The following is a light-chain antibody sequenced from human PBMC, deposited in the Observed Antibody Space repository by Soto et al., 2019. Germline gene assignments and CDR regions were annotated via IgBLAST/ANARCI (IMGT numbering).Light chain of an antibody. CDR2: GAS. J-gene: IGKJ4*01. V-gene: IGKV3-15*01. CDR3: QQYYHLLT. Sequence: EIVMTQSPATLSVSPGERATLSCRASQTVSSNLAWYQQKPGQGPRLLSFGASTRATGIPARFSGSGSGTEFTLTISSLQSEDFAVYYWQQYYHLLTFGGGTKVDI. CDR1: QTVSSN.